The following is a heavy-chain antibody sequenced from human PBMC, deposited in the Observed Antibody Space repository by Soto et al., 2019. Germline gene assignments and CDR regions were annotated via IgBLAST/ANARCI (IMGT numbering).Heavy chain of an antibody. CDR3: AKSVYNWNDGFFDY. J-gene: IGHJ4*02. V-gene: IGHV3-30*18. Sequence: QVQLVETGGGVVQPGRSLRLSCAASGFTFSSYGMHWVRQAPGKGLEWVAVISSDGNNKYYADSVKGRFTISRDNSKNTLYLQMNSLGAEDTAVYYCAKSVYNWNDGFFDYWGQGTLVTVSS. D-gene: IGHD1-1*01. CDR2: ISSDGNNK. CDR1: GFTFSSYG.